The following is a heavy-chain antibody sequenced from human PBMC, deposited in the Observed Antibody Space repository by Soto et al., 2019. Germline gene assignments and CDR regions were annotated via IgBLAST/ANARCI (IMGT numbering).Heavy chain of an antibody. CDR1: GFTFSSYG. CDR2: IWYDGSNK. V-gene: IGHV3-33*01. J-gene: IGHJ4*02. D-gene: IGHD6-25*01. CDR3: VRQGAARRLGYFDY. Sequence: QVQLVESGGGVVQPGRSLRLSCAASGFTFSSYGMHWVRQAPGKGLEWVGVIWYDGSNKYYADTVKGRFTVSSDNSKNTLYLQVYSLGAADTAVYCCVRQGAARRLGYFDYWGRGTLVTVAS.